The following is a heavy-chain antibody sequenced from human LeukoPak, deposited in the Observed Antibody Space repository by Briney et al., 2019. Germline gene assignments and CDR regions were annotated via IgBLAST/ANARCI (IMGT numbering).Heavy chain of an antibody. CDR2: INSDGSST. CDR3: ARDYYDSSGYYYPNY. D-gene: IGHD3-22*01. J-gene: IGHJ4*02. V-gene: IGHV3-74*01. CDR1: GFTFSSYW. Sequence: GALRLSCAASGFTFSSYWMHWVRQAPGKGLVWVSRINSDGSSTSYADSVKGRFTISRDNAKNTLYLQMNSLRAEDTAVYYCARDYYDSSGYYYPNYWGQGTLVTVSS.